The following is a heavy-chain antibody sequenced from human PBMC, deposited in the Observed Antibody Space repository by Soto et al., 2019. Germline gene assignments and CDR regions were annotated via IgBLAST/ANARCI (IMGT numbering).Heavy chain of an antibody. CDR1: GGSIFSSNW. V-gene: IGHV4-4*02. CDR2: IYHSGKT. D-gene: IGHD2-15*01. CDR3: ARTDCTGGSCSSLHFDY. Sequence: PSETLSLTCAVSGGSIFSSNWWSWVRQPPGKGLEWIGEIYHSGKTNYNPSLKSRLTISVDKSKNQFSLNLTSVTAADTAVYYCARTDCTGGSCSSLHFDYWGQGTLVTVSS. J-gene: IGHJ4*02.